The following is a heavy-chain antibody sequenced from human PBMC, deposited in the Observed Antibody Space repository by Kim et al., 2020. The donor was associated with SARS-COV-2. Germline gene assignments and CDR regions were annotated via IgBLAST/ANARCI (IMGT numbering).Heavy chain of an antibody. J-gene: IGHJ5*02. Sequence: GGSLRLSCAASGFTFSSYAMSWVRQAPGKGLEWVSAISGSGGSTYYADSVKGRFTISRDNSKNTLYLQMNSLRAEDTAVYYCAKDRAPYYDFWSGYSRHGVNWFDPWGQGTLVTVSS. D-gene: IGHD3-3*01. CDR2: ISGSGGST. CDR1: GFTFSSYA. CDR3: AKDRAPYYDFWSGYSRHGVNWFDP. V-gene: IGHV3-23*01.